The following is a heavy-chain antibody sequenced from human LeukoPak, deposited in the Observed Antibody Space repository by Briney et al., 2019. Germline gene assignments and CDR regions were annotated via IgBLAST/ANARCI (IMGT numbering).Heavy chain of an antibody. D-gene: IGHD3-22*01. J-gene: IGHJ4*02. CDR3: ARDITVYGSDSQRAFDY. Sequence: GGSLRLSCAASGFTFSNYEMNWVRQAPGKGLEWVSYISSSGTTIYYADSVKGRFTISRDNAKNSLYLQMNSLRAEDTAVYYCARDITVYGSDSQRAFDYWGQGTLVTVSS. CDR2: ISSSGTTI. V-gene: IGHV3-48*03. CDR1: GFTFSNYE.